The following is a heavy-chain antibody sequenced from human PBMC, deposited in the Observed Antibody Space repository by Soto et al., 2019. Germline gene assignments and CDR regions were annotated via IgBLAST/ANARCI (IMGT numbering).Heavy chain of an antibody. CDR1: GFIVSSNY. J-gene: IGHJ6*04. V-gene: IGHV3-53*01. CDR3: ARGHYRMDV. Sequence: GGSLSLYCAASGFIVSSNYMNWVRQAPGKGLEWVSVLYSGGRSYSADSVKGRFIISRDNSKNTVYLQMNSLRAEDTAVYYCARGHYRMDVWGEAPTVTVSS. CDR2: LYSGGRS.